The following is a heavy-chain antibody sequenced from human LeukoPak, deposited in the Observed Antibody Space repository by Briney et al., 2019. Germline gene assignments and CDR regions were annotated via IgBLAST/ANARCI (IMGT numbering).Heavy chain of an antibody. CDR2: INTSTGNP. CDR3: AREGIATTGAGSSKYCYYGADV. D-gene: IGHD6-13*01. J-gene: IGHJ6*02. CDR1: GYTFSNYA. Sequence: GASVKVSCKTSGYTFSNYAMYWVRQAPGQGLEWMGRINTSTGNPTYAQGFTGRFVFSLDTSVSTAYLQISSLKAEDTAVYYCAREGIATTGAGSSKYCYYGADVWGQGTTVTVSS. V-gene: IGHV7-4-1*02.